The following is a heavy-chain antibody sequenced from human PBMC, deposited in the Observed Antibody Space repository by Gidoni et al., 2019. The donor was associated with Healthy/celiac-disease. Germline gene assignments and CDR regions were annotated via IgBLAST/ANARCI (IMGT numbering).Heavy chain of an antibody. V-gene: IGHV3-23*01. J-gene: IGHJ4*02. Sequence: EVQLLESGGGLVQPGGSLRLSCAASAFTFSSYAMSWVRQAPGKGLGCVSAISGSGGSTYYADSVKGRFTITRDNSKNTLYLQMNSLRAEDTAVYYCARGYSSSCDYWGQGTLITVSS. CDR3: ARGYSSSCDY. CDR1: AFTFSSYA. CDR2: ISGSGGST. D-gene: IGHD6-6*01.